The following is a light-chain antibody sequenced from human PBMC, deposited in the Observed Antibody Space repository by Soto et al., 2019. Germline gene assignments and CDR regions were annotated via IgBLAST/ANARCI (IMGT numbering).Light chain of an antibody. CDR3: QHYVTSPWT. Sequence: EIVLTQSPGTLSLSPGERATLSCRASQSVSSNYLAWYQQKPGQAPRVLIYGASSRGTGIPDRFSGSGSGTDFTLTISRLEPEDFAVYYCQHYVTSPWTFGQGTKVEIK. CDR2: GAS. V-gene: IGKV3-20*01. J-gene: IGKJ1*01. CDR1: QSVSSNY.